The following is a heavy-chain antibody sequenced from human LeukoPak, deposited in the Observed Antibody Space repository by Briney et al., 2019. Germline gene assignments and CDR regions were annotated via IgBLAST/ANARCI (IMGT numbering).Heavy chain of an antibody. CDR2: IYSGSST. CDR3: ARSPPPGSLWFGELLCGMDV. D-gene: IGHD3-10*01. J-gene: IGHJ6*02. Sequence: GGSLRLSCAASGFTVSSNYMSWVRQAPGKGLEWVSVIYSGSSTYYADSVKGRFTISRDNSKNTLYLQMNSLRAEDTAVYYCARSPPPGSLWFGELLCGMDVWGQGTTVTVSS. V-gene: IGHV3-53*01. CDR1: GFTVSSNY.